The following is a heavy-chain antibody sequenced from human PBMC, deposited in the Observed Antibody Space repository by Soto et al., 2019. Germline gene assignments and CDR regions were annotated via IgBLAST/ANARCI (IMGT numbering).Heavy chain of an antibody. CDR1: GGTFSSYA. V-gene: IGHV1-69*06. CDR2: IIPIFGTA. CDR3: ARAPGGGNQASYFDY. J-gene: IGHJ4*02. Sequence: GASVKVSCKASGGTFSSYAISWVRQAPGQGLEWMGGIIPIFGTANYAQKFQGRVTITADKSTSTAYMELSSLRSEDTAVYYCARAPGGGNQASYFDYWGQGTLVTVS. D-gene: IGHD2-15*01.